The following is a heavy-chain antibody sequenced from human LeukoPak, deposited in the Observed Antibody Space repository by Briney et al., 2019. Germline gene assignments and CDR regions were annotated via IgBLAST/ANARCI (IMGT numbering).Heavy chain of an antibody. J-gene: IGHJ4*01. D-gene: IGHD1-26*01. CDR2: IYYSGST. CDR3: ARAKMGATTNFDY. CDR1: GGSISSYY. Sequence: PSETLSLTCTVSGGSISSYYWSWIRQPPGKGLEWIGYIYYSGSTNCNPSLKSRVTISVDTSKNQFSLKLSSVTAADTAVYYCARAKMGATTNFDYWGQGTLVTVSS. V-gene: IGHV4-59*01.